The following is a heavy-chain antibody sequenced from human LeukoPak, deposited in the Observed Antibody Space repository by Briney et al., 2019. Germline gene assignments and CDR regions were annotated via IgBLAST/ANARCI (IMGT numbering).Heavy chain of an antibody. V-gene: IGHV3-23*01. J-gene: IGHJ4*02. D-gene: IGHD6-19*01. CDR2: ISVSGST. CDR1: GFTFRSYA. CDR3: TTDPWSSRIAVAIPPYVVAW. Sequence: GGSLRLSCAASGFTFRSYAMSWVRQAPGKGLEWVSGISVSGSTYYADSVKGRFTISRDNSKNTLYLQMNSLKTEDTAVYYCTTDPWSSRIAVAIPPYVVAWWGQGTLVTVSS.